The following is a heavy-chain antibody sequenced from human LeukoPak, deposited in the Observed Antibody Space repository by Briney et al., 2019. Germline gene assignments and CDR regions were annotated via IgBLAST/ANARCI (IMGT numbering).Heavy chain of an antibody. D-gene: IGHD2-2*01. J-gene: IGHJ4*02. CDR1: GFTFSSYA. CDR3: AKDISSVVVPADPTGY. CDR2: ISGSGGST. Sequence: PGGSLRLSCAASGFTFSSYAMSWVRQAPGKGLEWVSAISGSGGSTYYADSVKGRFTISRDNSKNTLYLQMNSLRAEDTAVYYCAKDISSVVVPADPTGYWGQGTLVTVSS. V-gene: IGHV3-23*01.